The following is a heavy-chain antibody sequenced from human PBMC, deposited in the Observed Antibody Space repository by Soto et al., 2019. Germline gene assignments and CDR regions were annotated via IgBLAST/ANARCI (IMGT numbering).Heavy chain of an antibody. CDR3: ARTVGLGSRLDP. V-gene: IGHV4-59*01. Sequence: SETLSLTCTVSGGSISSYYWGWIRQPPGKGLEWIGYIYYSGSTNYNPSLKSRVTISVDTSKNQFSLKLSSVTAADTAVYYCARTVGLGSRLDPWGQGTLVTVSS. J-gene: IGHJ5*02. CDR2: IYYSGST. CDR1: GGSISSYY. D-gene: IGHD3-10*01.